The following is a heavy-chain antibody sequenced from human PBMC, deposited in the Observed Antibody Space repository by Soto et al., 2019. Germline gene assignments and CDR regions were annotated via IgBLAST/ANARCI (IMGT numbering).Heavy chain of an antibody. D-gene: IGHD5-18*01. CDR1: GYTFTSYG. Sequence: QVQLVQSGAEVKKPGASVKVSCKASGYTFTSYGISWVRQAPGQGLEWMGWISAYNGNTNYAQKLQGRVTMTTDTSTSTAYMERRSLRSDDTAVYYCGRDGVDTATGYYYGMDVWGQGTTVTVSS. CDR2: ISAYNGNT. CDR3: GRDGVDTATGYYYGMDV. V-gene: IGHV1-18*01. J-gene: IGHJ6*02.